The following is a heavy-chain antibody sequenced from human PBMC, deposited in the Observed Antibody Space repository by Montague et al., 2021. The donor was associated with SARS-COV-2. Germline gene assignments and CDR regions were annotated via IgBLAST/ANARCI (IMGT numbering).Heavy chain of an antibody. CDR2: IDRDDDK. V-gene: IGHV2-70*11. CDR1: GFSLSTSGMC. CDR3: ARMAMVRGVPLDY. Sequence: PALVKPTQTLTLTCTFSGFSLSTSGMCVSWIRQPPGKALEWLARIDRDDDKYYRTSLKTRLTISKDTSKNQVVLTMTNMDPVDTATYYCARMAMVRGVPLDYWGQGTLVTVSS. D-gene: IGHD3-10*01. J-gene: IGHJ4*02.